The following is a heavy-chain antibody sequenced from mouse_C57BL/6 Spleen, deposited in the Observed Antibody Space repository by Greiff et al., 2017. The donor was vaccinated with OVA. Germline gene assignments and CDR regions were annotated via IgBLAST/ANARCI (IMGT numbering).Heavy chain of an antibody. CDR3: ARKGSNYVGYAMDY. D-gene: IGHD2-5*01. V-gene: IGHV2-2*01. CDR1: GFSLTSYG. J-gene: IGHJ4*01. CDR2: IWSGGST. Sequence: VKLMESGPGLVQPSQSLSITCTVSGFSLTSYGVHWVRQSPGKGLEWLGVIWSGGSTDYNAAFISRLSISKDNSKSQVFFKMNSLQADDTAIYYCARKGSNYVGYAMDYWGQGTSVTVSS.